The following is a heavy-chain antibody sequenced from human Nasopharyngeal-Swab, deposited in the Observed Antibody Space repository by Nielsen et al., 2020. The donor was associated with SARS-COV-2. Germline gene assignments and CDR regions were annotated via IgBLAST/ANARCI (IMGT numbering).Heavy chain of an antibody. CDR2: INQSGST. Sequence: SETLSLTCAVYGGSFRTYFWSWIRQSPGKGLEWIGDINQSGSTNYSPSFKSRVTISIDTSKNQFSLRLTSVTAADTAVFYCARGRTYGRGRGVFGVVQPYYFDSWGLGTLVTVSS. D-gene: IGHD3-3*01. CDR3: ARGRTYGRGRGVFGVVQPYYFDS. V-gene: IGHV4-34*01. J-gene: IGHJ4*02. CDR1: GGSFRTYF.